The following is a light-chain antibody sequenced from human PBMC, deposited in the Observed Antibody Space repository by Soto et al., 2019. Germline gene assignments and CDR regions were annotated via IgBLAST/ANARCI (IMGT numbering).Light chain of an antibody. J-gene: IGLJ2*01. CDR2: DVT. CDR3: CSYAGNNILV. V-gene: IGLV2-11*01. Sequence: QSVLTQPRSVSGSLGQSLTISCTGASSDVGSYKYVSWYQQYPGKAPKLLIYDVTQRPSGVPDRFSGSKSGNTASLSISGLQAADEADYYCCSYAGNNILVFGGGTKLTVL. CDR1: SSDVGSYKY.